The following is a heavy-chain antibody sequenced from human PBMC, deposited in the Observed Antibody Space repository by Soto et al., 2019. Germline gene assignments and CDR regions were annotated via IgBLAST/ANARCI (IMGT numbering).Heavy chain of an antibody. Sequence: SETLSLTCTFSGCYLTSSIYYLGWVRQPPGKGLEWIGNIYYSGSTYYNPSLKSRVTISVDTSKNQFSLKLNSLTAADTALYYCARSNLYFGELAWGQGTLVTVSS. V-gene: IGHV4-39*01. CDR2: IYYSGST. J-gene: IGHJ4*02. CDR1: GCYLTSSIYY. D-gene: IGHD3-10*01. CDR3: ARSNLYFGELA.